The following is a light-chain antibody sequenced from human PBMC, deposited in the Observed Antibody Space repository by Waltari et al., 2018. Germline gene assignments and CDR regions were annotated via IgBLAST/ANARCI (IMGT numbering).Light chain of an antibody. Sequence: QSALTQPPSASGSPGQSITISCTGTSSDVGGYNLVSWYQHHPGKAPKLMIYEGSKRPSGVSNRFSGSKSGNTASLTISGLQAEDEADYYCCSYAGSSTWVFGGGTKLTVL. V-gene: IGLV2-23*01. CDR1: SSDVGGYNL. CDR2: EGS. J-gene: IGLJ3*02. CDR3: CSYAGSSTWV.